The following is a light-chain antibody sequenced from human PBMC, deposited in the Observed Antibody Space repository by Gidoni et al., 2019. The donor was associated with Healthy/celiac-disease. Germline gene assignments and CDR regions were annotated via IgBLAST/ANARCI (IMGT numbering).Light chain of an antibody. Sequence: IVMTQSPLSLPVTPGEPASISCRSSQSLLHSNGYNYLDWYLQKPGQSPQLLIYLGSNRASGVPDRFRGSGSGTDFTLKISRVEAEDVGVYYCMQALQTPGFGQGTRLEIK. CDR3: MQALQTPG. V-gene: IGKV2-28*01. J-gene: IGKJ5*01. CDR1: QSLLHSNGYNY. CDR2: LGS.